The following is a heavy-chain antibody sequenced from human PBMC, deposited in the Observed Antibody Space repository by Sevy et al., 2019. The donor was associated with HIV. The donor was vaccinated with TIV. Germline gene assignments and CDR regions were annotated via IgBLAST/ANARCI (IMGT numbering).Heavy chain of an antibody. CDR1: GFTFSSYS. J-gene: IGHJ1*01. Sequence: GGSLRLSCAASGFTFSSYSMNWVRQAPGKGLEWVSSTSSSSSYIYYADSVKGRFTISRDNAKNSLYLQMNSLRAEDTAVYYCARAYSSGWYGYFQHWGQGTLVTVSS. D-gene: IGHD6-19*01. CDR2: TSSSSSYI. CDR3: ARAYSSGWYGYFQH. V-gene: IGHV3-21*01.